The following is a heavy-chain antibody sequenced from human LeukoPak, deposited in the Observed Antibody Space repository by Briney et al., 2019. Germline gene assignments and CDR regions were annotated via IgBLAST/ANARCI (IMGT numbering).Heavy chain of an antibody. V-gene: IGHV3-21*06. CDR3: ARGCGANCDPFRAY. CDR2: ISSSSSDI. Sequence: GGSLRLSCADSGFTFSSFCMNWVRQAPGQGLEWVSSISSSSSDIYYADSVKGRFTISRDNAKSALFLQMNSLRAEDTAVYFCARGCGANCDPFRAYWGQGTLVTVSS. D-gene: IGHD4/OR15-4a*01. J-gene: IGHJ4*02. CDR1: GFTFSSFC.